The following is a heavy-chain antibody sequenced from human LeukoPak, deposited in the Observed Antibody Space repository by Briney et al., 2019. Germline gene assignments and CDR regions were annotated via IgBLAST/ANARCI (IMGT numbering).Heavy chain of an antibody. J-gene: IGHJ4*02. V-gene: IGHV3-15*01. Sequence: PGGSLRLSCAASGVSFRTAWMSWVRQAPGKGLEWVGRIKSKTDGETTDYAAPVKGRFTISRDDAKNMVFLEMNSLKTEDTALYYCTTAEWLWGQGTQVIVSS. D-gene: IGHD6-19*01. CDR3: TTAEWL. CDR1: GVSFRTAW. CDR2: IKSKTDGETT.